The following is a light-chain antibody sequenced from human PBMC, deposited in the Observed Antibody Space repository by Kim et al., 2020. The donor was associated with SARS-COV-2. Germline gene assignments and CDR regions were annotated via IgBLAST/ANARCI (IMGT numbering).Light chain of an antibody. J-gene: IGKJ1*01. Sequence: ASVGDRVTITCRASQDIRSDLSWYQQKPGKAPKRLIYEASSLQSGVPPRFSGSGSGTGFTLTITSLQPEDFATYFCLQRNTFPWTFGHGTKVDIK. V-gene: IGKV1-17*01. CDR1: QDIRSD. CDR3: LQRNTFPWT. CDR2: EAS.